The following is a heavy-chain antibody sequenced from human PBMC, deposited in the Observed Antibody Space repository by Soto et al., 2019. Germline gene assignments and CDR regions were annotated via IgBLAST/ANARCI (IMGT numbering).Heavy chain of an antibody. J-gene: IGHJ3*02. CDR1: GFTFSSYA. D-gene: IGHD2-8*01. CDR3: ANVAWVLMGYDAFDI. CDR2: ISGSGGST. V-gene: IGHV3-23*01. Sequence: GGSLRLFCAASGFTFSSYAMSWVRQAPGKGLEWVSAISGSGGSTYYADSVKGRFTISRDNSKNTLYLQMNSLRAEDTAVYYCANVAWVLMGYDAFDIWGQGTMVTVSS.